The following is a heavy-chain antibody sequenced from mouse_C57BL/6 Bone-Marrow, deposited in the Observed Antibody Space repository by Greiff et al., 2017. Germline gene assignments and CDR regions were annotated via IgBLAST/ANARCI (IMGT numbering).Heavy chain of an antibody. J-gene: IGHJ1*03. V-gene: IGHV1-81*01. CDR2: IYPRSGNT. D-gene: IGHD1-1*01. CDR3: AREFTTVGYFDV. Sequence: VQLQESGAELARPGASVKLSCKASGYTFTSYGISWVKQRTGQGLEWIGEIYPRSGNTYYNEKFKGKATLTADKSSSTAYMELRSLTSEDSAVYFCAREFTTVGYFDVWGTGTTVTVSS. CDR1: GYTFTSYG.